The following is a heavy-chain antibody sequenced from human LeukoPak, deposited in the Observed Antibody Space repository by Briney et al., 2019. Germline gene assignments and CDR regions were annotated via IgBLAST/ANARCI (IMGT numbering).Heavy chain of an antibody. CDR3: ASVGYYDSSGNDAFDI. CDR1: GYSISSGYY. CDR2: IYHSGST. D-gene: IGHD3-22*01. V-gene: IGHV4-38-2*02. Sequence: PSETLSLTCTISGYSISSGYYWGWIRQPPGKGLEWIGSIYHSGSTYYNPSLTSRVTISVDTSKNQFSLKLSSVTAADTAVYYCASVGYYDSSGNDAFDICGQGTMVTVSS. J-gene: IGHJ3*02.